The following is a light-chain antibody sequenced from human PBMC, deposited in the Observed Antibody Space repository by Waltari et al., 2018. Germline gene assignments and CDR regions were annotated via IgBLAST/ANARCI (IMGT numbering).Light chain of an antibody. Sequence: QSALTQPASVSGSPGPSITISCTGTSRDVGSYTLFSWYQHYPGKAPKLMIYEGTKRPSGVSNRFSGSKSGNTASLTISGLQAEDEADYHCCSYAHSSRVVFGGGTKVTVL. CDR3: CSYAHSSRVV. CDR1: SRDVGSYTL. J-gene: IGLJ2*01. V-gene: IGLV2-23*01. CDR2: EGT.